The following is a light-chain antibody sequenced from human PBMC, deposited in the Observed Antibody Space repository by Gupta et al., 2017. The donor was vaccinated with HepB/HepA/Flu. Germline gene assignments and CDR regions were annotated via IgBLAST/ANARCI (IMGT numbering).Light chain of an antibody. CDR1: YSDIAINY. J-gene: IGLJ3*02. V-gene: IGLV1-47*01. CDR3: ATGDDSRNGRV. Sequence: QSVLTQPPSVSGTPGQRVTISCSGVYSDIAINYVYWYHPLPGTAPNLLIYRNNERPSGVPDRFSGSKSVTSASLVISGLRAEDEGDYYCATGDDSRNGRVFGGGTKLTVL. CDR2: RNN.